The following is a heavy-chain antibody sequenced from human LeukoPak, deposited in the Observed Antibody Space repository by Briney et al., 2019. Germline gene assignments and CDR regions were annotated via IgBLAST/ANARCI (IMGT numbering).Heavy chain of an antibody. V-gene: IGHV3-30*04. Sequence: GRSLRLSCAASGFTFSSYAMHWVRQAPGKGLEWVAVISYDGSNKYYADSVKGRFTISRDNSKNTLYLHMISLRAEDTAVYYCARDLTGVPAAIRDYYYGMDVWGQGTTVTVSS. D-gene: IGHD2-2*01. CDR3: ARDLTGVPAAIRDYYYGMDV. J-gene: IGHJ6*02. CDR1: GFTFSSYA. CDR2: ISYDGSNK.